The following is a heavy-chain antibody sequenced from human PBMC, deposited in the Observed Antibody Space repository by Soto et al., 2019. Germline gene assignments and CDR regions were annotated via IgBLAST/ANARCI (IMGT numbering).Heavy chain of an antibody. CDR3: ARSKDIVVVPAAGLNYYYYYYYMDV. Sequence: SQTLSLTCAISGDSVSSNSAAWNWIRQSPSRGLEWLGRTYYRSKWYNDYAVSVKSRITINPDTSKNQFSLQLNSVTPEDTAVYYCARSKDIVVVPAAGLNYYYYYYYMDVWGKGTTVTVSS. D-gene: IGHD2-2*01. J-gene: IGHJ6*03. CDR1: GDSVSSNSAA. V-gene: IGHV6-1*01. CDR2: TYYRSKWYN.